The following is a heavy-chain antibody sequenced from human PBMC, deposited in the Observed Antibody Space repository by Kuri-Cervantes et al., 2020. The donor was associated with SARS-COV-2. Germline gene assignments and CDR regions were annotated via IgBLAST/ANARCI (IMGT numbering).Heavy chain of an antibody. CDR2: INGYNDNT. Sequence: ASVKVSCKASGYTFTNYGISWVRQAPGQGLEWMGWINGYNDNTKYAQKLQGRVTMTTDTSTSTAYMELRSLRSDDTAVYYCARGIVVVVAAMVYFDYWGQGTLVTVSS. D-gene: IGHD2-15*01. V-gene: IGHV1-18*04. CDR1: GYTFTNYG. J-gene: IGHJ4*02. CDR3: ARGIVVVVAAMVYFDY.